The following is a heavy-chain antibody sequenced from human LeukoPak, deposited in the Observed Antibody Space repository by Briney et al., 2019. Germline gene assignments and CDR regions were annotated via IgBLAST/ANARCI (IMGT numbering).Heavy chain of an antibody. V-gene: IGHV1-18*01. CDR3: ARDQGGSYPVGYFDY. Sequence: ASVKVSCKASGYTFTDYGINWVRQAPGQGLEWMGWISAYNGNTIYAQNPQGRVTMTTDTSTNTAYMELRSLRSDDTAVYYCARDQGGSYPVGYFDYWGQGTLVTVSS. D-gene: IGHD1-26*01. J-gene: IGHJ4*02. CDR1: GYTFTDYG. CDR2: ISAYNGNT.